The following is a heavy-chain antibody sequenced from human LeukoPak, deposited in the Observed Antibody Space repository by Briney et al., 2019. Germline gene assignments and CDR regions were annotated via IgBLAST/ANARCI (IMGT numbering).Heavy chain of an antibody. Sequence: GGSLRLSCAASGFRFSSYAMSWVRQAPGKGLEWVSAISGSGVSTYYADSVKGRFTVPRDNSKNTLYLQMSSLRAEDTAVYYCAKDERNWNYNLASQTYDWGQGTLVTVSS. D-gene: IGHD1-7*01. CDR3: AKDERNWNYNLASQTYD. J-gene: IGHJ4*02. V-gene: IGHV3-23*01. CDR1: GFRFSSYA. CDR2: ISGSGVST.